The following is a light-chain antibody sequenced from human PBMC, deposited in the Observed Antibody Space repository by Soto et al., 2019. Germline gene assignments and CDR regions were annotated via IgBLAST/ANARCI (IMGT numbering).Light chain of an antibody. J-gene: IGLJ1*01. V-gene: IGLV2-8*01. CDR2: EVN. CDR1: SSDVGGYNY. Sequence: QSALTQPPSASGSPGQSVTISCTGTSSDVGGYNYVSWYQQHPGKAPKLIIYEVNKRPSGVPDRFSGAKSGNTASLSVSGLQAEDDADYYCCSYAGNDHYAFGPGTKLTVL. CDR3: CSYAGNDHYA.